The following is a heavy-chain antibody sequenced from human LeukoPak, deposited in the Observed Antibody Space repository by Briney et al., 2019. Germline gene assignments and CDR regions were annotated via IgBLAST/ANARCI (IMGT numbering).Heavy chain of an antibody. V-gene: IGHV3-13*01. CDR1: GFTFSSYD. CDR2: IGTAGDT. CDR3: ARTRIAARPPHAFDI. J-gene: IGHJ3*02. D-gene: IGHD6-6*01. Sequence: PGGSLRLSCAASGFTFSSYDMHWVRQATGKGLEWVSAIGTAGDTYYPGSVKGRFTISRENAKNSLYLQMNSLRAADTAVYYCARTRIAARPPHAFDIWGQGTMVTVSS.